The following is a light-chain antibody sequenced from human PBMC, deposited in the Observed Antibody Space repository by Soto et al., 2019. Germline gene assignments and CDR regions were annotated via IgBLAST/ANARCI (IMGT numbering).Light chain of an antibody. CDR1: QSVSSN. J-gene: IGKJ5*01. V-gene: IGKV3-15*01. CDR3: QQYYNWPIT. Sequence: EIMVKNSPSTRSVSPVERATRCCRASQSVSSNLAWYQQKPGQAPRLLIYGASTRATGIPARFSGSGSGTEFTLPISSLQSEDFAVYYCQQYYNWPITFGQGTRLEIK. CDR2: GAS.